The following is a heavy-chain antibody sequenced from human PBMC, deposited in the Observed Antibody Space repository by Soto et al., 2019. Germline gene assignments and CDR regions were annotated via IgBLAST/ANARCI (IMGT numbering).Heavy chain of an antibody. V-gene: IGHV1-69*13. CDR3: AREESYTVTHRRYYYYGMDV. CDR1: GGTFSSYA. D-gene: IGHD4-17*01. Sequence: SVKVSCKSSGGTFSSYAFSWVLQAPGQGRDWMGVIIPIFGTANYAQKFQGRVTITADESTSTAYMELSGLRTEDTAVEYCAREESYTVTHRRYYYYGMDVWGQGTTVTVSS. J-gene: IGHJ6*02. CDR2: IIPIFGTA.